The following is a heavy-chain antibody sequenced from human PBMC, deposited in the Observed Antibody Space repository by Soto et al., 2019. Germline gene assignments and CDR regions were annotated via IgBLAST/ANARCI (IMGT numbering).Heavy chain of an antibody. D-gene: IGHD5-12*01. Sequence: EVQLVESGGGLVQPGGSLRLSCAASGFTFSSYSMNWVRQAPGKGLEWVSYISSSSSTIYYADSVKGRFTISRDNAKNSLYLQMNSLRAEDTAVYYWARDASGYDFVDFDHWGPGTLVTGSS. CDR3: ARDASGYDFVDFDH. CDR2: ISSSSSTI. CDR1: GFTFSSYS. J-gene: IGHJ4*02. V-gene: IGHV3-48*01.